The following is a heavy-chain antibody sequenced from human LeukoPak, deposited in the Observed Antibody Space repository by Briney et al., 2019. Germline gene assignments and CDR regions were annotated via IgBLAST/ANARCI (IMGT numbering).Heavy chain of an antibody. V-gene: IGHV1-69*06. CDR1: GYTFTGYY. D-gene: IGHD5-12*01. CDR2: IITIFGTT. J-gene: IGHJ5*02. Sequence: SVKVSCKASGYTFTGYYMHWVRQAPGQGLKWMGGIITIFGTTNYAQTFQGRVTITADKSTSTAFMELSSLRSEDTAVYYCARDGVTKRGYSGYDFSWGQGTLVTVSS. CDR3: ARDGVTKRGYSGYDFS.